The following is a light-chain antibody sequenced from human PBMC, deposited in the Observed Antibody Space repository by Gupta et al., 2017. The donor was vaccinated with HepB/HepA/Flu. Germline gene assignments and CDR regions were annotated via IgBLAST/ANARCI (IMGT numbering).Light chain of an antibody. V-gene: IGLV2-23*02. CDR1: ASNIGGFNL. Sequence: QSTLTQPASVSGSPGQSVTISWTGAASNIGGFNLVSWYQQHPGKAHRLMIYEVTKRPSGVSNRFSGSRSGNTASLTISGLQAEDDADYYCCSYGGSGTFVIFGGGTSLTVL. J-gene: IGLJ2*01. CDR2: EVT. CDR3: CSYGGSGTFVI.